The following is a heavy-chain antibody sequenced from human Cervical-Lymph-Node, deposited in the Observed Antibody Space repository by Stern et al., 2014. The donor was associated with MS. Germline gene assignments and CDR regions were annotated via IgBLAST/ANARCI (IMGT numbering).Heavy chain of an antibody. Sequence: QVQLQESGPGLVKPSETLSLTCTVSGDSVSSGNCFWSWLRQTPGKGLEWIGAIYYTGSTNYNPSLKSRVTISSDTSKNQFSLRLSSVTAADTAVYYCGRASAYYYGLDVWGQGTPVTVSS. J-gene: IGHJ6*02. D-gene: IGHD3-10*01. CDR1: GDSVSSGNCF. CDR3: GRASAYYYGLDV. CDR2: IYYTGST. V-gene: IGHV4-61*01.